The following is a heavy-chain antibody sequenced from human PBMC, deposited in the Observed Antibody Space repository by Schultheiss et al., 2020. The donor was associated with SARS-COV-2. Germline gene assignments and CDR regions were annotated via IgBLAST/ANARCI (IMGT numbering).Heavy chain of an antibody. CDR3: ARGPHVVVVAATRNHVHHFDY. D-gene: IGHD2-15*01. CDR2: IYSGGNT. Sequence: GGSLRLSCAASGFTVSSKYMSWVRQAPGKGLEWVSVIYSGGNTYYADSVKGRFTISRDNSKNTLYLQMNSLRGEDTAVYYCARGPHVVVVAATRNHVHHFDYWGQGTLVTVSS. CDR1: GFTVSSKY. J-gene: IGHJ4*02. V-gene: IGHV3-53*01.